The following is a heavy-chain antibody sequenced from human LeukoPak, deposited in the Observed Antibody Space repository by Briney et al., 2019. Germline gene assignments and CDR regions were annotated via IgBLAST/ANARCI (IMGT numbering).Heavy chain of an antibody. CDR1: GGSISSGSYY. V-gene: IGHV4-61*02. CDR3: ARGHVLSYDRIGDYFDY. D-gene: IGHD3-22*01. Sequence: SQTLSLTCTVSGGSISSGSYYWSWIRQPAGKGLEWIGRIYTSGSTNYNPSLKSRVTISVDTSKNQFSLKLSSVTAADTAVYYCARGHVLSYDRIGDYFDYWGQGTLVTVSS. J-gene: IGHJ4*02. CDR2: IYTSGST.